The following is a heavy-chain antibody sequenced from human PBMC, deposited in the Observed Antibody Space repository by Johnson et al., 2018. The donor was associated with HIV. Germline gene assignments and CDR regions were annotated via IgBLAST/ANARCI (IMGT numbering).Heavy chain of an antibody. CDR1: GFTFSSYA. J-gene: IGHJ3*02. V-gene: IGHV3-23*04. D-gene: IGHD6-13*01. CDR3: AKDQWSSSWTNDAFDI. CDR2: ISGSGGST. Sequence: VQLVESGGGLVQPGGSLRLSCAASGFTFSSYAMSWVRQAPGKGLEWVSAISGSGGSTYSADSVKGRFTISRDNSKNTLYLQMNSLRAEDTAVYYCAKDQWSSSWTNDAFDIWGQGTMVTVSS.